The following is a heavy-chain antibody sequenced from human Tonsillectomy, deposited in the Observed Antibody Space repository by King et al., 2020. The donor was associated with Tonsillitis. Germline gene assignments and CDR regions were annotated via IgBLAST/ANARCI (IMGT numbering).Heavy chain of an antibody. CDR3: ARGWLRGVIKHRFDP. Sequence: VQLQQWGAGLLKPSETLSLTCAVYGGSFSGYYWSWIRQPPGKGLEWIGEINHSGSTNYNPSLKSRVTVSVDTSKNQFSLKLGSVPAADTAVYYCARGWLRGVIKHRFDPWGQGTLVTVSS. CDR1: GGSFSGYY. J-gene: IGHJ5*02. V-gene: IGHV4-34*01. CDR2: INHSGST. D-gene: IGHD3-10*01.